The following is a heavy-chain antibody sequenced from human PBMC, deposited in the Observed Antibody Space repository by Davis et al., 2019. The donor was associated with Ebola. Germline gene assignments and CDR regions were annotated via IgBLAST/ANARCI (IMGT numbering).Heavy chain of an antibody. Sequence: WGSLRLSCAASGFTFHASAMHWVRHAPGKGLEWVSLISGDGGITYYAYSVKGRFTISRDNSNNSLYLQMNSLRTEDTALYYCAKAGRDFWSGYFNYYYGMDVWGQGTTVTVSS. D-gene: IGHD3-3*01. J-gene: IGHJ6*02. CDR1: GFTFHASA. V-gene: IGHV3-43*02. CDR3: AKAGRDFWSGYFNYYYGMDV. CDR2: ISGDGGIT.